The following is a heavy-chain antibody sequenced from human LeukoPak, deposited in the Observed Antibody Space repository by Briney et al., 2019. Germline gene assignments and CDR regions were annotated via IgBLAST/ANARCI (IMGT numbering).Heavy chain of an antibody. CDR3: SRLSYYNYCMDV. V-gene: IGHV4-39*01. CDR2: IYYSGNT. Sequence: PSETLSLTCTVSGGSISSNSYYWAWIRQPPGKGLEWIGTIYYSGNTYYNPSLKSRVTISIDTSKNQFSLKLSSVTAADTAVYYSSRLSYYNYCMDVWGKGTTVTVSS. CDR1: GGSISSNSYY. J-gene: IGHJ6*03.